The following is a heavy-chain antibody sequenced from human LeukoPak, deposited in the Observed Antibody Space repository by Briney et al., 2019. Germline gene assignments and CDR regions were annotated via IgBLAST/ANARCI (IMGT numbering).Heavy chain of an antibody. V-gene: IGHV4-34*01. Sequence: PSETLSLTCAVYGGSFSGYYWSWIRQPPGKGLEWIGEINHSGSTNYNPSLKSRVTISVDTSKNQFSLKLSSVTAADTAVYYCARGIPAPYFDYWGQGTLVTVSS. CDR2: INHSGST. CDR1: GGSFSGYY. CDR3: ARGIPAPYFDY. D-gene: IGHD2-2*01. J-gene: IGHJ4*02.